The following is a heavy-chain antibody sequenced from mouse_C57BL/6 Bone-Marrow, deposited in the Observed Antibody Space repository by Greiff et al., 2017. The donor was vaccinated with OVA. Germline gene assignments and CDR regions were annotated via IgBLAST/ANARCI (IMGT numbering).Heavy chain of an antibody. CDR3: ARDAFTTVVPHWYFDV. D-gene: IGHD1-1*01. CDR1: GFTFSDFY. CDR2: SRNKANDYTT. Sequence: EVQGVESGGGLVQSGRSLRLSCATSGFTFSDFYMEWVRQAPGKGLEWIAASRNKANDYTTEYSASVKGRFIVSRDTSQSILYLQMNALRAEDTAIYYCARDAFTTVVPHWYFDVWGTGTTVTVSS. V-gene: IGHV7-1*01. J-gene: IGHJ1*03.